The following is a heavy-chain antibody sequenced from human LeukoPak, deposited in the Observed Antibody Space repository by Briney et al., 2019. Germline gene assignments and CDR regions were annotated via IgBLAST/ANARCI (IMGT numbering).Heavy chain of an antibody. CDR2: IYHSGST. Sequence: PSETLSLTCAVSGGSISSGGYSWSWIRQPPGKGLEWIGYIYHSGSTYYNPSLKSRVTISVDRSKNQFSLKLSSVTAAGTAVYYCARAGHYDSSGYPFDYWGQGTLVTVSS. CDR3: ARAGHYDSSGYPFDY. CDR1: GGSISSGGYS. V-gene: IGHV4-30-2*01. D-gene: IGHD3-22*01. J-gene: IGHJ4*02.